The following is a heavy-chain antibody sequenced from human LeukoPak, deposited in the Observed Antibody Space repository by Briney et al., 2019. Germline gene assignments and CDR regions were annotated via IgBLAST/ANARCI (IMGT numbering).Heavy chain of an antibody. CDR2: IYYSGST. CDR3: ARGLTMVVTPAWFDP. CDR1: GGSISSYY. Sequence: SETLSLTCTVSGGSISSYYWSWLRQPPGKGLEWIGYIYYSGSTNYNPSLKSRVTISVDTSKNQFSLKLSSVTAADTAVYYCARGLTMVVTPAWFDPWGQGTLVTVSS. V-gene: IGHV4-59*01. D-gene: IGHD4-23*01. J-gene: IGHJ5*02.